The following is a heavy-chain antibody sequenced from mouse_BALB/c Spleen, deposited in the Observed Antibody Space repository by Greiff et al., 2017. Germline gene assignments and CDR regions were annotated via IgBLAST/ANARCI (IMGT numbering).Heavy chain of an antibody. CDR1: GFAFSSYD. CDR2: ISSGGGST. Sequence: EVKVVESGGGLVKPGGSLKLSCAASGFAFSSYDMSWVRQTPEKRLEWVAYISSGGGSTYYPDTVKGRFTISRDNAKNTLYLQMSSLKSEDTAMYYCARHPFDYWGQGTTLTVSS. J-gene: IGHJ2*01. CDR3: ARHPFDY. V-gene: IGHV5-12-1*01.